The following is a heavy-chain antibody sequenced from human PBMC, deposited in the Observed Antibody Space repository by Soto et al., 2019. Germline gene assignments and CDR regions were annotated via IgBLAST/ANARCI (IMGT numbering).Heavy chain of an antibody. CDR3: AKYFSSTSCYTDTYYGYGMDV. CDR1: GFTFSSYA. V-gene: IGHV3-23*01. D-gene: IGHD2-2*02. J-gene: IGHJ6*02. CDR2: ISGSGGST. Sequence: GGSLRLSCAASGFTFSSYAMSWVRQAPGKGLEWVSAISGSGGSTYYAASVKGRFTISRDNSKNTLYLQMNSMRAEDTAVYYFAKYFSSTSCYTDTYYGYGMDVWGQGTMVTVSS.